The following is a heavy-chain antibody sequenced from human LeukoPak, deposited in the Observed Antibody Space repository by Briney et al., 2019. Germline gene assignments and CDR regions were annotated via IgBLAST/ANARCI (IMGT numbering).Heavy chain of an antibody. V-gene: IGHV3-30*03. CDR2: ISYDGSNK. J-gene: IGHJ4*02. Sequence: PGRSLRLSCAASGFTFSSYGMHWVRQAPGKGLEWVAVISYDGSNKYYADSVKGRFTISRDNSTNTLYLQMNSLRAEDTAVYYCARKTDIVATIDYWGQGPLVTVSS. CDR1: GFTFSSYG. CDR3: ARKTDIVATIDY. D-gene: IGHD5-12*01.